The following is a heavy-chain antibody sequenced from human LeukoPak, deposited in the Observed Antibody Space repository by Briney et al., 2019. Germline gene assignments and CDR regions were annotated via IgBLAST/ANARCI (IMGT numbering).Heavy chain of an antibody. CDR1: GYTFTSYD. D-gene: IGHD2-2*01. V-gene: IGHV1-8*01. CDR2: MNPNSGNT. J-gene: IGHJ6*02. CDR3: ARGYPSDIVVVPAAKVDYYYGMDV. Sequence: ASVKVSCKASGYTFTSYDINWVRQATGQGLEWMGWMNPNSGNTGYAQKFQGRVTMTRNTSISTAYMELSSLRSEDTAVYYCARGYPSDIVVVPAAKVDYYYGMDVWGQGTTVTVSS.